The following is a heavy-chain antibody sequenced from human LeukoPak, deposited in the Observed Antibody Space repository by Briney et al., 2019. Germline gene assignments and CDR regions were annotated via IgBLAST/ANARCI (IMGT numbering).Heavy chain of an antibody. CDR1: GGSISSGGHY. V-gene: IGHV4-31*03. Sequence: KTSETLSLTCTVSGGSISSGGHYWYWIRQHPGKGLEWIGYIYYSGSTYYNPSLKSRVTISVDTSKNQFSLKLSSVTAADTAVYYCARERAAAVDYWGQGTLVTVSS. J-gene: IGHJ4*02. D-gene: IGHD6-25*01. CDR3: ARERAAAVDY. CDR2: IYYSGST.